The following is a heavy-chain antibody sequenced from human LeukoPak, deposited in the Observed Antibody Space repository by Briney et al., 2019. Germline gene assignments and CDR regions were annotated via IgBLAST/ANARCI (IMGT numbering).Heavy chain of an antibody. CDR3: AKDAEIAVAGYYFDY. CDR2: IRFDGSDK. V-gene: IGHV3-30*02. D-gene: IGHD6-19*01. CDR1: GFTFGNYG. Sequence: GGSLRLSCAASGFTFGNYGMHWVRQAPGKGLEWMAFIRFDGSDKYYADSVKGRFSISRDNSKHTLHLEMNGLRAEDAAVYYCAKDAEIAVAGYYFDYWGQGTLVTVSS. J-gene: IGHJ4*02.